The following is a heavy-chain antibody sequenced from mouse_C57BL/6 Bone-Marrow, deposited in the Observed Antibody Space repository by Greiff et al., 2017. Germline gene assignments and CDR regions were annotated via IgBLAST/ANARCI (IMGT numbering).Heavy chain of an antibody. J-gene: IGHJ4*01. CDR3: ARAVTVVAYYYAMDY. Sequence: QVQLKESGAELVKPGASVKISCKASGYAFSSYWMNWVKQRPGKGLEWIGQIYPGDGDTNYNGKFKGKATLTADKSSSTAYMQRSSLTSEDSAVYFCARAVTVVAYYYAMDYWGQGTSVTVSS. D-gene: IGHD1-1*01. V-gene: IGHV1-80*01. CDR1: GYAFSSYW. CDR2: IYPGDGDT.